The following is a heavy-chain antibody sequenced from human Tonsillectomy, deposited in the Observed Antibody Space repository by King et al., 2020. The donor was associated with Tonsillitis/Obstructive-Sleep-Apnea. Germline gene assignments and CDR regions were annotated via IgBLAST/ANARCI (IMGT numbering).Heavy chain of an antibody. CDR2: ISYDGNNK. V-gene: IGHV3-30*04. CDR3: AREGGEFIYGYFFDY. J-gene: IGHJ4*02. D-gene: IGHD5-18*01. CDR1: GFTFSSYA. Sequence: QLVQSGGGVVQPGRSLRLSCAASGFTFSSYAMHWVRQAPGKGLEWVAVISYDGNNKYYADSVKGRFTISRDNSKDTLFLQMNSLRTEDTAVFYCAREGGEFIYGYFFDYWAREPWSPSPQ.